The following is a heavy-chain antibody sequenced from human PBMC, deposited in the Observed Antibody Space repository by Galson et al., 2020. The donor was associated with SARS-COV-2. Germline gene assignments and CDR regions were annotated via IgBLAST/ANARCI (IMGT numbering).Heavy chain of an antibody. CDR2: IKSKTDGGTT. V-gene: IGHV3-15*01. D-gene: IGHD6-13*01. CDR1: GFTFSNAW. Sequence: GGSLRLSCAASGFTFSNAWMSWVRQAPGKGLEWVGRIKSKTDGGTTDYAAPVKGRFTISRDDSKNTLYLQMNSLKTEDTAVYYCTTDLSSSWYDYYYYYYMDVWGKGTTVTVSS. J-gene: IGHJ6*03. CDR3: TTDLSSSWYDYYYYYYMDV.